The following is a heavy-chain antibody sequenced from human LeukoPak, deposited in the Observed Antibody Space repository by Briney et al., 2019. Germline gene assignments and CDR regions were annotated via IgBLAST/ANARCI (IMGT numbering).Heavy chain of an antibody. J-gene: IGHJ4*02. D-gene: IGHD3-22*01. CDR1: GFTFSSYS. V-gene: IGHV3-9*01. CDR3: AKVRYYYDSSGEFDY. Sequence: PGGSLRLSCAASGFTFSSYSMNWVRQAPGKGLEWVSGISWNSGSIGYADSVKGRFTISRDNAKNSLYLQMNSLRAEDTALYYCAKVRYYYDSSGEFDYWGQGTLVTVSS. CDR2: ISWNSGSI.